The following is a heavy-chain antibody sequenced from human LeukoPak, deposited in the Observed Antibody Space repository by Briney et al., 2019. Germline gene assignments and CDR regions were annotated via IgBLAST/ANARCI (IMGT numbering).Heavy chain of an antibody. CDR1: GFSVSGTH. CDR2: MYTGGTT. V-gene: IGHV3-53*01. Sequence: PGGSLRLSCAASGFSVSGTHMSWVRQAPGKGLEWVSAMYTGGTTYYADSVQGRFTIYRDNSKNTLYLQMNSLRADDTAVYYCAKDEATSGGGLASWGQGTLVSVSS. J-gene: IGHJ4*02. CDR3: AKDEATSGGGLAS. D-gene: IGHD3-16*01.